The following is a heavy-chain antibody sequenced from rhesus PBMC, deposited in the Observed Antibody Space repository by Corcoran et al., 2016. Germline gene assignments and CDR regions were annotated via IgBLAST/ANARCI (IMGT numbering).Heavy chain of an antibody. D-gene: IGHD2-39*02. CDR3: AKAVVATDFDY. CDR1: GASIGDNH. Sequence: QELLQESGPGLVKLSETLPLTCAVSGASIGDNHRRWIRLAPGGGLGWIGRDCGRQGTADYNPTLHSRVAISIASSKTQLSLRLKSVTAAGTAVYYCAKAVVATDFDYCGQGVLVTVSS. V-gene: IGHV4S2*01. J-gene: IGHJ4*01. CDR2: DCGRQGTA.